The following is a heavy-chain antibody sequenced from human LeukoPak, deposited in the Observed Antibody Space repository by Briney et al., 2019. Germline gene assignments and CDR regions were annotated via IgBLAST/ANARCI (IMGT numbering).Heavy chain of an antibody. D-gene: IGHD4-17*01. V-gene: IGHV1-2*06. CDR2: INPNSGGT. Sequence: ASVKVSCMASGYTFTGYYMHWVRQAPGQGLEWMGRINPNSGGTNYAQKFQGRVTMTRDTSISTAYMELSRLRSDDTALYYCARLKPTRPGDYGDYGHVAYWGQGTLVTASS. J-gene: IGHJ4*02. CDR1: GYTFTGYY. CDR3: ARLKPTRPGDYGDYGHVAY.